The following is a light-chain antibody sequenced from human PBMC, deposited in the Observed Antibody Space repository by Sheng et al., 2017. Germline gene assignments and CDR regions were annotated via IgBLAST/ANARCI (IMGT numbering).Light chain of an antibody. CDR3: QQYSSSPT. CDR2: KAS. J-gene: IGKJ1*01. Sequence: DILLTQSPSTLSASVGDSVTITCRASQSVRTWLAWYQQKPGKAPSVIIYKASALDTGVPSRFSGSGSGTDFTLTISSLQPDDFATYYCQQYSSSPTFGQGTKVEV. V-gene: IGKV1-5*03. CDR1: QSVRTW.